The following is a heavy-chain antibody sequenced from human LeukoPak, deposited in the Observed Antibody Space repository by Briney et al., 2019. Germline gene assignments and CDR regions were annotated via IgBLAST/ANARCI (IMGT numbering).Heavy chain of an antibody. CDR3: ARSYGSGSYYYYMDV. D-gene: IGHD3-10*01. CDR2: IYNSGST. J-gene: IGHJ6*03. CDR1: GGSISSYY. Sequence: PSETLSLTCTVSGGSISSYYWSWIGQPPGKGLEWIWYIYNSGSTNYNPSLKSRVTISVDTSKNQFSLKLSSVTAADTAVYYCARSYGSGSYYYYMDVWGKGTTVTVSS. V-gene: IGHV4-59*01.